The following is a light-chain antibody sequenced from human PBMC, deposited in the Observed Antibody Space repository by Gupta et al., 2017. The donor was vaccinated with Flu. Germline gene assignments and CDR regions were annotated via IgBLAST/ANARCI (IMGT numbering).Light chain of an antibody. V-gene: IGLV2-14*01. CDR3: SSYASSSTLFV. Sequence: QSALTQPASVSGSPGQSITISCTGTSSDVGGYNYVSWYQQHPGIAPKLMIYEVSNRPSGVSNRFSGSKSGTTASLTISGLQAEDESDYYCSSYASSSTLFVFGTGTKVNVL. CDR2: EVS. CDR1: SSDVGGYNY. J-gene: IGLJ1*01.